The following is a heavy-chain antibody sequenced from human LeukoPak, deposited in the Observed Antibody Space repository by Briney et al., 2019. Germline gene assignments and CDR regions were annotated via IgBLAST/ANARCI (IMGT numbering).Heavy chain of an antibody. D-gene: IGHD6-19*01. CDR3: ARDSTWLLDY. J-gene: IGHJ4*02. V-gene: IGHV3-7*03. CDR1: GFTFRNYV. CDR2: IKEDGSVK. Sequence: GGSLRLSCAASGFTFRNYVIHWVRQAPGKGLEWVANIKEDGSVKYYVDSVKGRFTISRDNTKNALYLQMNSLRADDTAVYFCARDSTWLLDYWGQGTLITVSS.